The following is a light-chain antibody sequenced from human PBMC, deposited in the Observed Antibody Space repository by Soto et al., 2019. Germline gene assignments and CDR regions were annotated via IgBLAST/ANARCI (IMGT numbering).Light chain of an antibody. CDR3: QQYGSSPLT. CDR1: QSVSSSY. J-gene: IGKJ4*01. V-gene: IGKV3-20*01. CDR2: GAS. Sequence: EIVFTQSPGTLSLSPGERATLSCRASQSVSSSYLAWYQQKPGQAPRLLIYGASSRATGIPDRFSGSGSGTDFTLTISRLEPEDVAVYYCQQYGSSPLTFGGGTKVEIQ.